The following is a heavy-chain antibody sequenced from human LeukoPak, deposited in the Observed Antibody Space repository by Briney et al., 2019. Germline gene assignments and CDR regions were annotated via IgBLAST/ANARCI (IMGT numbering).Heavy chain of an antibody. CDR2: IYHSGTT. J-gene: IGHJ3*02. Sequence: SETLSLTCTVTGGSTNTYYWSWIRQPPGKGLEWIGYIYHSGTTNYNPSLKSRVTISFDTSKNRFSLKLRSVTAADTALYYCARHKYSCGSYALDIWGQGTMVSAS. CDR1: GGSTNTYY. D-gene: IGHD5-18*01. CDR3: ARHKYSCGSYALDI. V-gene: IGHV4-59*08.